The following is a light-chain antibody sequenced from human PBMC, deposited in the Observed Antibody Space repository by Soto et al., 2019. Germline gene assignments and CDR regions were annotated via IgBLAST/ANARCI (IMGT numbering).Light chain of an antibody. V-gene: IGLV3-21*02. CDR3: QVWHSSRDQHV. CDR1: NVGSYS. CDR2: DDS. J-gene: IGLJ1*01. Sequence: SYELTQPPAVSVAPGQTARIMCGGNNVGSYSVHWYQQKPGQAPVLVVNDDSDRPSGIPERFPGSKSGNTATLTISRVEAGDEADYYCQVWHSSRDQHVFGGGTKVTVL.